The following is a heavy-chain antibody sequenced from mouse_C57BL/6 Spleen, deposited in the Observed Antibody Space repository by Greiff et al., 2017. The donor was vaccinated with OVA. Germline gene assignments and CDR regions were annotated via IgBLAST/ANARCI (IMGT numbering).Heavy chain of an antibody. CDR2: INPSSGYT. CDR1: GYTFTSYT. Sequence: VKLMESGAELARPGASVKMSCKASGYTFTSYTMHWVKQRPGQGLEWIGYINPSSGYTKYNQKFKDKATLTADKSSSTAYMQLSSLTSEDSAVYYCAREGDYDEYAWFAYWGQGTLVTVSA. CDR3: AREGDYDEYAWFAY. J-gene: IGHJ3*01. V-gene: IGHV1-4*01. D-gene: IGHD2-4*01.